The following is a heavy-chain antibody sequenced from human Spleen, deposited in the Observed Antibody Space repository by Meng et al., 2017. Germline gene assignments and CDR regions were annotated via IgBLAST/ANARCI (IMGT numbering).Heavy chain of an antibody. J-gene: IGHJ5*02. D-gene: IGHD3-16*01. CDR2: ISPFNANT. V-gene: IGHV1-18*01. CDR1: GYTFPSYG. Sequence: QFQLVQSGAEGRKPGASVKVSCKASGYTFPSYGISWVRQAPGQGLEWMGWISPFNANTHSAQKLQGRVTMTTDTSTNTAYMELRSLRSGDTAVYYCARALGRFDPWGQGTLVTVSS. CDR3: ARALGRFDP.